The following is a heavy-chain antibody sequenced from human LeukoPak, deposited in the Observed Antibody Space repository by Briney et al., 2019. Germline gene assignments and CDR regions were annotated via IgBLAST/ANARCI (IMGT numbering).Heavy chain of an antibody. CDR3: ARGPYFFGSGSYYNPYYYSMDV. CDR2: IYYSGST. D-gene: IGHD3-10*01. J-gene: IGHJ6*02. CDR1: GGSISSYY. Sequence: SETLSLTCTVSGGSISSYYWSWIRQPPGKGLEWIGYIYYSGSTNYNPSLKSRVTISVDTSKNQFSLKLSSVTAADTAVYYCARGPYFFGSGSYYNPYYYSMDVLGQGTTVTVSS. V-gene: IGHV4-59*01.